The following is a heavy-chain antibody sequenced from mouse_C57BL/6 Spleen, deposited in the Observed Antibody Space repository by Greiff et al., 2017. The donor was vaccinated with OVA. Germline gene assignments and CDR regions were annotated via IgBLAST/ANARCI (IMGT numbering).Heavy chain of an antibody. V-gene: IGHV5-9-1*02. CDR1: GFTFSSYA. Sequence: EVKLQESGEGLVKPGGSLKLSCAASGFTFSSYAMSWVRQTPEKRLEWVAYISSGGDYIYYADTVKGRFTISRDNARNTLYLQMSSLKSEDTAMYYCTREGTTSFAYWGQGTLVTVSA. CDR3: TREGTTSFAY. CDR2: ISSGGDYI. J-gene: IGHJ3*01.